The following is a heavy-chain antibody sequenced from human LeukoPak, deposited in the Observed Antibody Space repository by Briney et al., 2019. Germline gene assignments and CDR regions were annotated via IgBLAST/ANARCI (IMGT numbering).Heavy chain of an antibody. D-gene: IGHD4-23*01. CDR1: GGSISSYY. CDR3: ARVSGGNGDAFDI. CDR2: IYYSGST. V-gene: IGHV4-59*01. Sequence: SETLSLTYTVSGGSISSYYWSWIRQPPGKGLEWIGYIYYSGSTNYNPSLKSRVTISVDTSKNQFSLKLSSVTAADTAVYYCARVSGGNGDAFDIWGQGTMVTVSS. J-gene: IGHJ3*02.